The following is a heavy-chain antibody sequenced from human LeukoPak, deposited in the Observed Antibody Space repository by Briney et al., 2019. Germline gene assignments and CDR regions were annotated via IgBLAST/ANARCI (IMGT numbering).Heavy chain of an antibody. J-gene: IGHJ4*02. Sequence: SETLSLTCAVYGGSFSGYYWSWIRQPPGKGLEWIGYIYYSGSTNYNPSLKSRVTISVDTSKNQFSLKLSSVTAADTAVYYCARGYLSYFDYWGQGTLATVSS. CDR2: IYYSGST. D-gene: IGHD1-1*01. CDR1: GGSFSGYY. CDR3: ARGYLSYFDY. V-gene: IGHV4-59*01.